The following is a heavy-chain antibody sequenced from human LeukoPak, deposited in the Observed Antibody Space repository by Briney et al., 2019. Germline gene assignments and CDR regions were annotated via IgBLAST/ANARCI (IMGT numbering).Heavy chain of an antibody. CDR1: GGSISSGDYY. CDR2: ICYSGST. CDR3: ASNYGSGSYHYFDY. Sequence: SQTLSLTCTVSGGSISSGDYYWSWIRQPPGKGLEWIGYICYSGSTYYNPSLKSRVTMSVDTSKNQFSLKMSSVTAADTAVYYCASNYGSGSYHYFDYWGQGTLVTVSS. J-gene: IGHJ4*02. V-gene: IGHV4-30-4*01. D-gene: IGHD3-10*01.